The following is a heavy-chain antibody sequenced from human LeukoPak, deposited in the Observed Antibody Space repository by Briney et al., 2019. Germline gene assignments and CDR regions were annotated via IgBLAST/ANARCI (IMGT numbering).Heavy chain of an antibody. J-gene: IGHJ4*02. Sequence: SETLSLTCTVSGGSISSYYWSWIRQPPGKGLEWIGYIYYSGSTNYNPSLKSRVTISVDTSKNQFSLKLSSVTAADTAVYYCARHHSQSDYVWGSYRPYFDYWGQGTLVTVSS. CDR1: GGSISSYY. CDR3: ARHHSQSDYVWGSYRPYFDY. D-gene: IGHD3-16*02. CDR2: IYYSGST. V-gene: IGHV4-59*08.